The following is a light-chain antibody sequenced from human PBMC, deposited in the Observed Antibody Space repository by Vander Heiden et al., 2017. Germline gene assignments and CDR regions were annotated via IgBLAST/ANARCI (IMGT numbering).Light chain of an antibody. CDR1: QSISTN. V-gene: IGKV1-39*01. CDR2: AAS. CDR3: QQSYSTPHN. Sequence: DMQMTQSPSSLSASVGDRVTITCRASQSISTNLNWYQQKPGKVPKLLIYAASSLQSGVPSRFSGSGSGTDFTLTISSLQPEDFAIYYCQQSYSTPHNFGQGTKLEIK. J-gene: IGKJ2*01.